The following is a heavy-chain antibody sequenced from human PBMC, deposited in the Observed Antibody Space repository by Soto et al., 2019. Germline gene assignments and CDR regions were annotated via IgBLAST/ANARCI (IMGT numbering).Heavy chain of an antibody. J-gene: IGHJ6*02. CDR3: ARGHYSMNV. CDR1: GFTFYTYA. Sequence: EVQLLESGGGSVQPGGSLRLSCAASGFTFYTYAMSWVRQAPGKGLEWVSAISGTTGSTYYADSVLGRFSISRDNSYNMVYLHMSSLRVEDTAIFYGARGHYSMNVWGQGTTVTVAS. V-gene: IGHV3-23*01. CDR2: ISGTTGST.